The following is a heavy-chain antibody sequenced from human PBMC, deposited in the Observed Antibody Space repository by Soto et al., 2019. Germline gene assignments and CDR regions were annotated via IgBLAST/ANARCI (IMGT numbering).Heavy chain of an antibody. Sequence: ASVKVSCKXSGYTFTSYAMHWVRQAPGQRLEWMGWINAGNGNTKYSQKFQGRVTITRDTSASTAYMELSSLRSEDTAVYYCARVAAARPAYGMDVWGQGTTVTVSS. J-gene: IGHJ6*02. V-gene: IGHV1-3*01. D-gene: IGHD6-6*01. CDR3: ARVAAARPAYGMDV. CDR1: GYTFTSYA. CDR2: INAGNGNT.